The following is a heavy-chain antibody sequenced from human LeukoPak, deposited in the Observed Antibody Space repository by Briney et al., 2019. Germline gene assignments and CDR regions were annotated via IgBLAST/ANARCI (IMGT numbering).Heavy chain of an antibody. D-gene: IGHD2-2*02. J-gene: IGHJ5*02. CDR1: GYSISSGYY. CDR2: IYHSGNT. V-gene: IGHV4-38-2*02. CDR3: ARRDTATGIDP. Sequence: SETLSLTCTVSGYSISSGYYWGWIRQPPGKGLEWIASIYHSGNTNYNPSLRSRVTISIDTSKNQFSLKLSSVTAADTAVYYCARRDTATGIDPWGQGTLVTVSS.